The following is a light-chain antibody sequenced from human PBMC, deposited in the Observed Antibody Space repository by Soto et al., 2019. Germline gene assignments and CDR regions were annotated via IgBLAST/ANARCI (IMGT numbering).Light chain of an antibody. CDR3: QQSYITLFT. CDR1: QTIDNY. CDR2: AAS. V-gene: IGKV1-39*01. Sequence: DIPMTQSPSSLSASVGDRVTITCRASQTIDNYLNWYQQKPGKAPKLLIYAASTLQSGVPSRFSGSGSGTEFTLTISSLQREDFATYYCQQSYITLFTFGPGTKVDIK. J-gene: IGKJ3*01.